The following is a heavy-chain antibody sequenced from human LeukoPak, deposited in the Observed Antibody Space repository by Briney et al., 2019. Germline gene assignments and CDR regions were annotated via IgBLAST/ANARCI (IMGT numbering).Heavy chain of an antibody. CDR1: GYTFTSYG. D-gene: IGHD3-10*01. CDR3: ARERFGSFEF. CDR2: ISAYNGNT. V-gene: IGHV1-18*01. Sequence: ASVKVSCKASGYTFTSYGISWVRQAPGQGLEWMGWISAYNGNTNYAQNLQGRVTMTTETSTNTAYMEVRRLRSDDTAVYYCARERFGSFEFWGQGTLVTASS. J-gene: IGHJ4*02.